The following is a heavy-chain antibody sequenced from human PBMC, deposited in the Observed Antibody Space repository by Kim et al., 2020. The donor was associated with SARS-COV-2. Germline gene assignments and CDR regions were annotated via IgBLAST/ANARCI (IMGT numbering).Heavy chain of an antibody. CDR2: INPNSGGT. J-gene: IGHJ4*02. CDR1: GYTFTGYY. Sequence: ASVKVSCKASGYTFTGYYMHWVRQAPGQGLEWMGWINPNSGGTNYAQKFQGRVTMTRDTSISTAYMELSRLRSDDTAVYYCARVDRDCSGGSCYDHFDYWGQGTLVTVSS. CDR3: ARVDRDCSGGSCYDHFDY. V-gene: IGHV1-2*02. D-gene: IGHD2-15*01.